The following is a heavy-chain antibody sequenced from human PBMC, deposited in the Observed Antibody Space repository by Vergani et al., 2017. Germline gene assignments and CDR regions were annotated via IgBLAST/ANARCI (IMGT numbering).Heavy chain of an antibody. V-gene: IGHV4-38-2*02. CDR1: GYSISSGYY. D-gene: IGHD3-22*01. CDR3: ARAYYDSSGDSYYFDY. CDR2: IYHSGST. Sequence: QVQLQESGPGLVKPSETLSLTCTVSGYSISSGYYWGWIRQPPGKGLEWIGSIYHSGSTYYNPSSKSRVTISVDTSKNQFSLKLSSVTAADTAVYYCARAYYDSSGDSYYFDYWGQGTLVTVSS. J-gene: IGHJ4*02.